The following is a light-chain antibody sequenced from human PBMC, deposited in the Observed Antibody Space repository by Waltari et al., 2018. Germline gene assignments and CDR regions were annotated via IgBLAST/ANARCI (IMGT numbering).Light chain of an antibody. CDR1: RSNIGNKV. CDR2: RND. J-gene: IGLJ2*01. CDR3: AAWDDSLNGRWV. V-gene: IGLV1-44*01. Sequence: QSVLTQPPSEPGTPGQRVTISCSGSRSNIGNKVVNWYQQVPGTTPKLLIYRNDQRPSGVPDRISGSKSGTSASLAISGLQSEDEAHYYCAAWDDSLNGRWVFGGGTKLTVL.